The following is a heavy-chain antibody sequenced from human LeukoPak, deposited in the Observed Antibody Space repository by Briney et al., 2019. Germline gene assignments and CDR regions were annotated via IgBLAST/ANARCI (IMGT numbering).Heavy chain of an antibody. CDR3: ARGDDYKSTLFDY. D-gene: IGHD5-12*01. Sequence: SETLSLACTVSGASITRYFWNWIRQPPGKELEWIGYISSGGSTNYNPSLKSRVTISIDTSKNQFSLKLTSATAADTAVYYCARGDDYKSTLFDYWGQGTLVTVSS. V-gene: IGHV4-59*01. J-gene: IGHJ4*02. CDR2: ISSGGST. CDR1: GASITRYF.